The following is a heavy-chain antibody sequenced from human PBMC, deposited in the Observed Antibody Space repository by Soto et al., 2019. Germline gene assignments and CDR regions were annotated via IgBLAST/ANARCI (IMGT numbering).Heavy chain of an antibody. CDR2: INHSGTA. D-gene: IGHD3-9*01. Sequence: QVQLQQWGAGLLKASETLSLRCAVYGGSFSGHYWSWLRQSPGKGLEWLGEINHSGTANYNPSVKSRVTVSVDTSKNHFSLKVTSVTTAYTAVYYCAGREMYYDVSTGDYVTSLYYFDSWGQGTLVTVSS. V-gene: IGHV4-34*01. CDR1: GGSFSGHY. J-gene: IGHJ4*02. CDR3: AGREMYYDVSTGDYVTSLYYFDS.